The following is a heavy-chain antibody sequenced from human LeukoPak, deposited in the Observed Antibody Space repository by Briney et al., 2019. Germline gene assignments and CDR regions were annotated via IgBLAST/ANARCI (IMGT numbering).Heavy chain of an antibody. J-gene: IGHJ4*02. V-gene: IGHV3-30-3*01. CDR2: ISDDGSNE. Sequence: GGSLRLSCEVSGFIFRKYNMHWVRQAPGKGLEWVAAISDDGSNEHDADSVKGRFTISRDNSKNTLYLQMNSLRAEDTAVYYCAKGSFVLRFLEWLLGLTHFDYWGQGTLVTVSS. CDR3: AKGSFVLRFLEWLLGLTHFDY. CDR1: GFIFRKYN. D-gene: IGHD3-3*01.